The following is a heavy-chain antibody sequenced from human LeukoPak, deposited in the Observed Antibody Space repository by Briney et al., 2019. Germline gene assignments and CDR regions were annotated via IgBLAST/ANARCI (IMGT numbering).Heavy chain of an antibody. D-gene: IGHD3-22*01. CDR3: ARGPSWWYDNSGYSYYFDL. CDR2: IYYSGST. V-gene: IGHV4-59*12. J-gene: IGHJ4*02. CDR1: GGSISSYY. Sequence: SETLSLTCTVSGGSISSYYWSWIRQPPGKGLEGIGYIYYSGSTNYNPSLKSRVTTSVDTSKNQFSLKLSSVTAADTAVYYCARGPSWWYDNSGYSYYFDLGGQGTLVTVSS.